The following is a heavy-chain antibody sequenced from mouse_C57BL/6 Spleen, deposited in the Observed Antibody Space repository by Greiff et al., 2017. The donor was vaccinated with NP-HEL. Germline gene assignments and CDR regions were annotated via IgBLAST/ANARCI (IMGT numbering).Heavy chain of an antibody. J-gene: IGHJ3*01. D-gene: IGHD2-4*01. CDR2: IDPSDSYT. CDR1: GYTFTSYW. Sequence: QVQLQQSGAELVKPGASVKLSCKASGYTFTSYWMQWVKQRPGQGLEWIGEIDPSDSYTNYNQKFKGKATLTVDTSSSTAYMQLSSLTSEDSAVYYCARGYDYDVAYWGQGTLVTVSA. V-gene: IGHV1-50*01. CDR3: ARGYDYDVAY.